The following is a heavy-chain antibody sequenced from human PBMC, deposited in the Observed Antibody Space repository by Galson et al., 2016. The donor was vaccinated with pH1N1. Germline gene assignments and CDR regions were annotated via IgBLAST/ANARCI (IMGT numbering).Heavy chain of an antibody. V-gene: IGHV4-31*03. J-gene: IGHJ6*03. Sequence: TLSLTCTVSGGSISSGGYYWRWIRQHPGKGLEWIGYIYYSGSTYYNPSLKSRVTISVDTSKNQFSLKLSSVTAADTAVYYCAMVPRGEFLYYMDVWGKGTTVTVSS. CDR2: IYYSGST. D-gene: IGHD3-16*01. CDR1: GGSISSGGYY. CDR3: AMVPRGEFLYYMDV.